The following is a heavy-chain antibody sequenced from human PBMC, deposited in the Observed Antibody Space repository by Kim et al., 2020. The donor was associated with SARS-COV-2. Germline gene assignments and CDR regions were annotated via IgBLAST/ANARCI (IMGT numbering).Heavy chain of an antibody. J-gene: IGHJ4*02. CDR2: IRGSGETT. Sequence: GGSLRLSCAASGFIFSSYAMSWVRQAPGKGLEWVSTIRGSGETTYYADSVKGRFTISRDNSKNTLYLQMNSLRAEDSAVYYCAKQMAVPIGQKFDCWGRG. CDR1: GFIFSSYA. CDR3: AKQMAVPIGQKFDC. V-gene: IGHV3-23*01. D-gene: IGHD2-2*01.